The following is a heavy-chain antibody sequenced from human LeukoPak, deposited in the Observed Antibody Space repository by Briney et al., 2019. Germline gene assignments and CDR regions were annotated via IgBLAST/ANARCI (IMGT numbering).Heavy chain of an antibody. CDR3: ARCTASCYANAFDV. J-gene: IGHJ3*01. CDR1: GFAFKNYA. CDR2: INGGGDAT. Sequence: PGGSLRLSCAASGFAFKNYAMSWVRQAPGKGLEWVSAINGGGDATEYADSVKGRFTISRDNSKKTLYLQMNSLRPEDTAVYYCARCTASCYANAFDVWGQGTLLTVSS. D-gene: IGHD2-2*01. V-gene: IGHV3-23*01.